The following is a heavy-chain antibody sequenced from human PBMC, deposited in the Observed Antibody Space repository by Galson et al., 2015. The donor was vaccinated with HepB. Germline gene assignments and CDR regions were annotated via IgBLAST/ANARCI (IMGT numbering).Heavy chain of an antibody. V-gene: IGHV3-30-3*01. CDR3: AGEQWLDADYYYGMDV. CDR2: ISYDGSNK. Sequence: SLRLSCAASGFTFSSYAMHWVRQAPGKGLEWVAVISYDGSNKYYADSVKGRFTISRDNSKNTLYLQMNSLRAEDTAVYYCAGEQWLDADYYYGMDVWGQGTTVTVSS. D-gene: IGHD6-19*01. J-gene: IGHJ6*01. CDR1: GFTFSSYA.